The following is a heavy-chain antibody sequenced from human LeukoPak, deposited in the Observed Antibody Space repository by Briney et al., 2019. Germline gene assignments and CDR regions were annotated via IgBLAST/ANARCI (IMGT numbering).Heavy chain of an antibody. Sequence: GRSLRLSCAASGFTFSSYGMHWVRQAPGKGLEWVAVISYDGSNKYYADSVKGRFTISRDNSKNTLYLQMNSLRAEDTAVYYCAKDSSSWYSSADYWGQGTLVTVSS. CDR1: GFTFSSYG. D-gene: IGHD6-13*01. J-gene: IGHJ4*02. CDR3: AKDSSSWYSSADY. V-gene: IGHV3-30*18. CDR2: ISYDGSNK.